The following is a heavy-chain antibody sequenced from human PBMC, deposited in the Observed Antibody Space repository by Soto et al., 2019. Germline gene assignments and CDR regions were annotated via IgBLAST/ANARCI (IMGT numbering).Heavy chain of an antibody. D-gene: IGHD6-19*01. CDR3: AKDTRQWLVRALFDY. Sequence: GSLRLSCAASGFTFSSYAMSWVRQAPGKGLEWVSAISGSGGSTYYADSVKGRFTISRDNSKNTLYLQMNSLRAEDTAVYYCAKDTRQWLVRALFDYWGQGTLVTVSS. J-gene: IGHJ4*02. CDR2: ISGSGGST. CDR1: GFTFSSYA. V-gene: IGHV3-23*01.